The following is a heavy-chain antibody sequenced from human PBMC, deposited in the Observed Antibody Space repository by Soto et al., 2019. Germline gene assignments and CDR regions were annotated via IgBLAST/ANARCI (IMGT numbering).Heavy chain of an antibody. D-gene: IGHD6-13*01. V-gene: IGHV5-10-1*01. CDR1: GSSFTSYW. Sequence: PGESLKISCKGSGSSFTSYWIRWVRQMPGKGLEWMGRIDPSDSYTNYSPSFQGHVTISADKSISTAYLQWSSLKASDTAMYYCARHPRALSSSWYPGGDYWGQGTLVTVSS. CDR3: ARHPRALSSSWYPGGDY. CDR2: IDPSDSYT. J-gene: IGHJ4*02.